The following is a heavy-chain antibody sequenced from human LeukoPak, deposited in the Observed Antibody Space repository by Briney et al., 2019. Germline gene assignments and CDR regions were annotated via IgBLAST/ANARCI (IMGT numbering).Heavy chain of an antibody. CDR1: GGSISSSSYY. J-gene: IGHJ6*02. CDR2: IYYSGST. CDR3: ARPIIFRLGELSNGMDV. Sequence: SETLSLTCTVSGGSISSSSYYWGWIRQPPGKGLEWIGSIYYSGSTYYNPSLKSRVTISVDTSKNQFSLKLSSVTAADTAVYYCARPIIFRLGELSNGMDVWGQGTTVTVSS. V-gene: IGHV4-39*07. D-gene: IGHD3-16*02.